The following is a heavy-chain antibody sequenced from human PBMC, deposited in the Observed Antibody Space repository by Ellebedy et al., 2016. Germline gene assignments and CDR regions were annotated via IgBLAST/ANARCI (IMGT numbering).Heavy chain of an antibody. CDR3: AKLSIAARRYYYYYMDV. J-gene: IGHJ6*03. Sequence: GGSLRLSXAASGFTFSSYAMSWVRQAPGKGLEWVSAISGSGGSTYYADSVKGRFTISRDNSKNTLYLQMNSLRAEDTAVYYCAKLSIAARRYYYYYMDVWGKGTTVTVSS. D-gene: IGHD6-6*01. V-gene: IGHV3-23*01. CDR1: GFTFSSYA. CDR2: ISGSGGST.